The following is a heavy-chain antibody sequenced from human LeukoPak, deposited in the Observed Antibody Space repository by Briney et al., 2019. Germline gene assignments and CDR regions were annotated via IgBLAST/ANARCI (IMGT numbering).Heavy chain of an antibody. CDR1: GFTVSTTL. Sequence: GGSLRLTCTVSGFTVSTTLMDWVRQAPGKGLEWVALISSGSEKYYADSVKGRFTISRDNSKNMLYLQMNSLRADDTAVYYCARDLELSAVYYFDSWGQGTLVIVSS. D-gene: IGHD3-3*01. V-gene: IGHV3-30*03. CDR2: ISSGSEK. J-gene: IGHJ4*02. CDR3: ARDLELSAVYYFDS.